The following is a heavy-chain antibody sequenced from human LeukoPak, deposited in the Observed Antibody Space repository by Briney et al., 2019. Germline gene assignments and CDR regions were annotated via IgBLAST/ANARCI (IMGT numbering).Heavy chain of an antibody. CDR1: GGSISSGNYY. V-gene: IGHV4-30-4*01. CDR2: IYYSGST. CDR3: ARADPHQLLFYHGMDV. D-gene: IGHD1-26*01. Sequence: ASETLSLTCSVSGGSISSGNYYWSWIRQPPGKGLEWIGYIYYSGSTYYNPSLKSRVIISVDTSKNQFSLKLSSVTAADTAVYYCARADPHQLLFYHGMDVWGQGTTVTVSS. J-gene: IGHJ6*02.